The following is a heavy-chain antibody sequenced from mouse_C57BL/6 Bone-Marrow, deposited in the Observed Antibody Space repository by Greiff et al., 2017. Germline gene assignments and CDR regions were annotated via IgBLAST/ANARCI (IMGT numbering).Heavy chain of an antibody. Sequence: EVMLVESGGDLVKPGGSLKLSCAASGFTFSSYGMSWVRQPPDKRLEWVATISSGGSYPYDPDSVKGRFPISRDNAKNTLYLQMSSLKSEDTAMYYCARPHYYYEDYYAMDYWGQGTSVTVSS. J-gene: IGHJ4*01. CDR2: ISSGGSYP. CDR3: ARPHYYYEDYYAMDY. D-gene: IGHD1-1*01. CDR1: GFTFSSYG. V-gene: IGHV5-6*01.